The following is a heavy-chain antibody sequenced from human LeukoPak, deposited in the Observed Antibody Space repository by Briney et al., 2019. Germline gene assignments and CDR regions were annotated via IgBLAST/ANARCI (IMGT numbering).Heavy chain of an antibody. D-gene: IGHD3-22*01. CDR3: ARVHQNSSGYYPPYYYYYMDV. CDR1: GFTFSDYY. Sequence: GGSLRLSCAASGFTFSDYYMSWIRQAPGKGLEWISYISSSATTIYYADSVKGRFTISRDNAKNSLYLQMNSLRAEDTAVYYCARVHQNSSGYYPPYYYYYMDVWGKGTTVTISS. J-gene: IGHJ6*03. CDR2: ISSSATTI. V-gene: IGHV3-11*04.